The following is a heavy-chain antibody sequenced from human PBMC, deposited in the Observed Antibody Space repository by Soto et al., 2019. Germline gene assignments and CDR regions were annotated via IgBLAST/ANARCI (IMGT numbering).Heavy chain of an antibody. CDR3: ARVGELGISSNWYFDL. Sequence: EVQLVESGGGLVQPGGSLRLSCAASGFTFSSYSMNWVRQAPGKGLEWVSYISSSSSTIYYADSVKGRFTISRDNAKNSLYMQMNSLRDEDTAVYYCARVGELGISSNWYFDLWGRGTLVPVSS. CDR1: GFTFSSYS. D-gene: IGHD7-27*01. V-gene: IGHV3-48*02. CDR2: ISSSSSTI. J-gene: IGHJ2*01.